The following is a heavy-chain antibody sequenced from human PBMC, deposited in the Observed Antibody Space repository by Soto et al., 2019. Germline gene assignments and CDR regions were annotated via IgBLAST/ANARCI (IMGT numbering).Heavy chain of an antibody. Sequence: SETLSLTCTVSGGSIGTYSVSWIRKPPGKGLEWIGYVYSNGRITYAPSLNGRFTISRDSAKNSLYLQMNSLRAEDTAVYYCARDPAAATFDYGGQGPLVTVPS. D-gene: IGHD2-15*01. CDR1: GGSIGTYS. CDR2: VYSNGRI. CDR3: ARDPAAATFDY. J-gene: IGHJ4*02. V-gene: IGHV4-59*12.